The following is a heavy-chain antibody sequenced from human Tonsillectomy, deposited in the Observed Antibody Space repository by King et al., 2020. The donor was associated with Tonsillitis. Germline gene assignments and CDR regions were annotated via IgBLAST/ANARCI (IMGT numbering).Heavy chain of an antibody. CDR1: GFIFGDYA. Sequence: VQLVESGGGLAQPGRSLRLSCAASGFIFGDYAMHWVRQAPGKGLEWVSSVSWNSGAIGSADSVKGRFAISRDNAKNSLYLQMNGLRAEDSAIYYCAKGKYHDILTGSDSWGQGTLVTVSS. CDR2: VSWNSGAI. D-gene: IGHD3-9*01. V-gene: IGHV3-9*01. J-gene: IGHJ5*01. CDR3: AKGKYHDILTGSDS.